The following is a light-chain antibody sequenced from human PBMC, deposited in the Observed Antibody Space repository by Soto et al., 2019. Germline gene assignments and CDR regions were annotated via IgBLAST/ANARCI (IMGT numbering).Light chain of an antibody. Sequence: ETVMTQSLATLSVSPGERATLSCRASQSVSTNLAWYQQKPGQAPRLLIYGTSTRATGIPARFSGSGSGTEFTLTISSLQSEDFSVYYCQQYNNWPLTFGGGGKVDIK. CDR1: QSVSTN. CDR3: QQYNNWPLT. J-gene: IGKJ4*01. CDR2: GTS. V-gene: IGKV3-15*01.